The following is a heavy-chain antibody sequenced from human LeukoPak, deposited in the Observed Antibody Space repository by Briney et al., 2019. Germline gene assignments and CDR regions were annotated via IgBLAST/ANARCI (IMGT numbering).Heavy chain of an antibody. CDR2: MNQSGRA. V-gene: IGHV4-34*01. CDR1: GASFSNYY. CDR3: ARGGGAARPRYFDL. D-gene: IGHD6-6*01. Sequence: SETLSLTCAVYGASFSNYYWGWVRQPPGKGLEWIGEMNQSGRANYNPSLKSRVTLSVDTSKNQFSLKLDSVTAADTAVYYCARGGGAARPRYFDLWGRGTLVPVSS. J-gene: IGHJ2*01.